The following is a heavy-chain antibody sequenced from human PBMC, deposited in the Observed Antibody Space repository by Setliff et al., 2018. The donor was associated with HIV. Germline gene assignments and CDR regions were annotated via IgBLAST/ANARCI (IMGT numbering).Heavy chain of an antibody. Sequence: SETLSLTCAVSGYSISSGYYWGWIRQPPGKGLEWIGSIYHSGSTYYNPSLKSRVTISVDTSKNQFSLKLSSVTAADTAVYYCARNYDSGPFPFDPWGQGTLVTVSS. CDR1: GYSISSGYY. V-gene: IGHV4-38-2*01. CDR2: IYHSGST. D-gene: IGHD3-22*01. J-gene: IGHJ5*02. CDR3: ARNYDSGPFPFDP.